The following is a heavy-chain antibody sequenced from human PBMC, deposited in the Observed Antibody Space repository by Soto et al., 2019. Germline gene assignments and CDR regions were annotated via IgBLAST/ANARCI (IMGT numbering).Heavy chain of an antibody. Sequence: SETVSLTCTVSGGSISPYYWSWIRQPPGKGLEWIGYIYYSGSTSYNPSLKSRVTIAVDTSKNQFSLNLSSMTATDTAVYYCARRGDWGSDGFVYWGPGPLLTVSS. CDR2: IYYSGST. CDR1: GGSISPYY. CDR3: ARRGDWGSDGFVY. D-gene: IGHD7-27*01. V-gene: IGHV4-59*08. J-gene: IGHJ4*02.